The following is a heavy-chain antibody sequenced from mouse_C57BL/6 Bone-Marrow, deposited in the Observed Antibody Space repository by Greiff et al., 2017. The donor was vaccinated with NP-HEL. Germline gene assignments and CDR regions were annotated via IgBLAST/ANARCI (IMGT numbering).Heavy chain of an antibody. CDR1: GFTFSDYG. J-gene: IGHJ4*01. Sequence: EVKVEEPGGGLVKPGGSLKLSCAASGFTFSDYGMHWVRQAPEKGLEWVAYISSGSSTIYYADTVKGRFTISRDNAKNTLFLQMTSLRSEDTAMYYCARRFTTVVGDYAMDYWGQGTSVTVSS. CDR2: ISSGSSTI. D-gene: IGHD1-1*01. V-gene: IGHV5-17*01. CDR3: ARRFTTVVGDYAMDY.